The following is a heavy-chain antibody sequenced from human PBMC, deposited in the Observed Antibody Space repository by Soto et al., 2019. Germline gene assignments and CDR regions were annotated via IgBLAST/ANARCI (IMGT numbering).Heavy chain of an antibody. V-gene: IGHV4-34*01. CDR2: INHSGST. Sequence: QVELQQGGAGLLKPSDTLSLTCAVYGGSFSGYYWSWIRQPPGKGLEWIGEINHSGSTNYNPSLKSRVTISVDTSKNQFSLKLSSVTAADTAVYYCARRGPVQLERRNWFDPWGQGTLVTVSS. D-gene: IGHD1-1*01. J-gene: IGHJ5*02. CDR3: ARRGPVQLERRNWFDP. CDR1: GGSFSGYY.